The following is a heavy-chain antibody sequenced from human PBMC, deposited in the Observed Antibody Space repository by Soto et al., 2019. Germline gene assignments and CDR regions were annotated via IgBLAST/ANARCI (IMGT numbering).Heavy chain of an antibody. Sequence: EVQLLESGGGLIQPGGSLRLSCAASGLTFSRYAMNWVRKAQGKGLEWVSVISGSGGTRYYADSVKGRFTISRDNSKGILYLQMNSLRADDTAVYYCAKDPYPVVVVQDANGMDVWGQGTTVTVSS. CDR3: AKDPYPVVVVQDANGMDV. CDR1: GLTFSRYA. CDR2: ISGSGGTR. J-gene: IGHJ6*02. D-gene: IGHD2-2*01. V-gene: IGHV3-23*01.